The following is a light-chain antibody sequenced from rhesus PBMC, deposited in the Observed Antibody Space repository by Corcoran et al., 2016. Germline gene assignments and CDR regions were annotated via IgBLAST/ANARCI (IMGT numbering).Light chain of an antibody. CDR2: KAS. CDR1: ENVNIY. J-gene: IGKJ2*01. Sequence: DIQMTQSPSSLSASVGDRVTITCRASENVNIYLYWYQQKPGKAPKLLIYKASILQSGVPSRFSGSGSGTDYTFPISSLQPEYVATYYCQHGYSAPYSFGQGAKVEIK. V-gene: IGKV1-74*01. CDR3: QHGYSAPYS.